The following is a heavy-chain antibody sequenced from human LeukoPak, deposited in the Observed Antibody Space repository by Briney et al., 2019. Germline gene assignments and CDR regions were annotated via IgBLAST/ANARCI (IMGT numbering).Heavy chain of an antibody. CDR2: VDHTGST. Sequence: SETLSLTCTVSDDSLTMYYWTWLRQPPGKGLEWIGYVDHTGSTKFNPSLNGRVSISRDTSNNFFSLRLRSVTAADTAVYFCARGRVSSSTWYSTYYYFFYMDFWGKGTTVTVSS. J-gene: IGHJ6*03. D-gene: IGHD4-11*01. CDR1: DDSLTMYY. V-gene: IGHV4-59*01. CDR3: ARGRVSSSTWYSTYYYFFYMDF.